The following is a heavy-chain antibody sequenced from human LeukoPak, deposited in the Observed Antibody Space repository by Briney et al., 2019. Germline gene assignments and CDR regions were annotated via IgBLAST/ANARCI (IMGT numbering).Heavy chain of an antibody. CDR3: ARLSTTVLNFDY. D-gene: IGHD4-17*01. V-gene: IGHV4-39*01. CDR2: IYYTGST. Sequence: PSETLSLTCTVSGASISTPGYYWSWIRQPPGKGLEWIGIIYYTGSTYYKPSLKGRVTISVDTSKNQFSLKLSSVTAADTAVYYCARLSTTVLNFDYWGQGTLVTVSS. CDR1: GASISTPGYY. J-gene: IGHJ4*02.